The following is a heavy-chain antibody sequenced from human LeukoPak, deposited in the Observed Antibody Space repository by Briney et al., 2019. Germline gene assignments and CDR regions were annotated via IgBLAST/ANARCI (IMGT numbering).Heavy chain of an antibody. Sequence: GGSLRPSCAASGFTFSSYGMHWVRQAPGRGLEWMAFIPYDGGNKYYADSVKGRFAISRDSSENTLYLQLNSLRAADTAVYYCAKDLGFYYDTSGPIDYWGQGTLVTVSS. V-gene: IGHV3-30*02. J-gene: IGHJ4*02. D-gene: IGHD3-22*01. CDR3: AKDLGFYYDTSGPIDY. CDR2: IPYDGGNK. CDR1: GFTFSSYG.